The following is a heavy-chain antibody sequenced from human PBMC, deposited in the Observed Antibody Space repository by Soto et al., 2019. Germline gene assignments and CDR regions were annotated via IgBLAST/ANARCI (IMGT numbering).Heavy chain of an antibody. J-gene: IGHJ5*02. CDR2: IYHTGST. CDR1: GGSISNYF. V-gene: IGHV4-59*08. Sequence: PSETLSLTCTVSGGSISNYFWSWIRQPPGKGLEWIGYIYHTGSTNYNPSLKSRVTISLDTSKNQFSLKVSSVTAADTAVYFCARSAGNWYLPWGQGTLVTVSS. CDR3: ARSAGNWYLP. D-gene: IGHD6-13*01.